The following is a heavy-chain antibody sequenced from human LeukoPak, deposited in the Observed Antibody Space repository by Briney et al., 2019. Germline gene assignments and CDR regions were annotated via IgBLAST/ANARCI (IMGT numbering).Heavy chain of an antibody. J-gene: IGHJ5*02. V-gene: IGHV5-51*01. D-gene: IGHD3-22*01. CDR2: IYPGDSDT. CDR3: ARSSKEDSSGYYRNWFDP. CDR1: GYSFTSYW. Sequence: GESLKISCKGSGYSFTSYWIGWVRQMPGKGLEWMVIIYPGDSDTRYSPSFQGQVTISADKSISTAYLQWSSLKASDTAMYYCARSSKEDSSGYYRNWFDPWGQGTLVTVSS.